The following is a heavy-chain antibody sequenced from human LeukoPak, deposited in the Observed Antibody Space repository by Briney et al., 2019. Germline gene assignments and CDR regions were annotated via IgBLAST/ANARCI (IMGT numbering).Heavy chain of an antibody. V-gene: IGHV3-23*01. CDR2: SGSGGST. D-gene: IGHD4-23*01. CDR3: ARDGYGGLFDY. Sequence: SGSGGSTYYADSVKGRFTISRDNSKNTLYLQMNSLRAEDTAVYYCARDGYGGLFDYWGQGTLVTVSS. J-gene: IGHJ4*02.